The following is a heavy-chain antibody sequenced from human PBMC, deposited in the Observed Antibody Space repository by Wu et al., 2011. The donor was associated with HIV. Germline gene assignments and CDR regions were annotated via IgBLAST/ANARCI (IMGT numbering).Heavy chain of an antibody. CDR1: GYTLSTYA. D-gene: IGHD6-13*01. CDR2: VIPLFGTA. CDR3: ATSPGGSNWYFDHFES. V-gene: IGHV1-69*14. Sequence: QVQLVQSGAEVKKPGSSVKVSCQTSGYTLSTYALTWVRQTPGQGLEWMGRVIPLFGTANYAEKFHGRVTITADKSTGTGYMELNTLKFEDTALYYCATSPGGSNWYFDHFESWGQGTLVTVSS. J-gene: IGHJ4*02.